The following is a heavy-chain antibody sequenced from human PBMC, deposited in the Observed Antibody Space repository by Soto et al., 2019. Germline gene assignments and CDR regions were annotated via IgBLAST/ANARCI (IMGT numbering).Heavy chain of an antibody. CDR2: ISGRGGST. J-gene: IGHJ4*02. V-gene: IGHV3-23*01. CDR1: GFTFSSYA. D-gene: IGHD1-26*01. Sequence: EVQLLESGGGLVQPGGSLRLPCVASGFTFSSYAMRGFRKAPGKGLEWVSAISGRGGSTYYADSVKGRFTISRDNSKNTLYLQTNSLRAEDTAVYYCARRGSGSYYDYWGQGTLVTVSS. CDR3: ARRGSGSYYDY.